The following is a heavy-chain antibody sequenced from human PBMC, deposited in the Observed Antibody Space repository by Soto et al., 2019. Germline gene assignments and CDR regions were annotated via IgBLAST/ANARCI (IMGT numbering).Heavy chain of an antibody. CDR1: GYTFSRSG. V-gene: IGHV1-18*01. D-gene: IGHD2-15*01. Sequence: QVQLVQSGAEVKKPGASVKVSCKASGYTFSRSGISWVRQAPGQGLEWMGGINGYNGNTNYTQKMQGRITMTTDTPTSTAYMELRSLRSDDTAVYYCARMVDVPYYYYGMDVWGQGTTVIVSS. CDR2: INGYNGNT. J-gene: IGHJ6*02. CDR3: ARMVDVPYYYYGMDV.